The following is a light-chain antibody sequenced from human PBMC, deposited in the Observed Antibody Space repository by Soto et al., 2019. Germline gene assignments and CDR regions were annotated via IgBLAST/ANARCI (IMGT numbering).Light chain of an antibody. V-gene: IGKV3-15*01. CDR3: QQYNNWLT. J-gene: IGKJ4*01. CDR1: QSVTNN. CDR2: GAS. Sequence: EIVMTQSPATLSVSPGERATLSCRASQSVTNNLAWYQQKPGQAPRLLIYGASTRATGIPARFSGSGSGTEFTLTISSLQSEDFAVYYCQQYNNWLTFGGGTKVVIK.